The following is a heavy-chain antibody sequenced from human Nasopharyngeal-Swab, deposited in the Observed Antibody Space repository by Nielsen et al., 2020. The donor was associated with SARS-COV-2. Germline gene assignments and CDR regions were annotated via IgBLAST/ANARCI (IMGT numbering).Heavy chain of an antibody. J-gene: IGHJ6*02. CDR2: IYYNGST. Sequence: RQAPGKGLEWIGYIYYNGSTYYNPSLKSRVTISVDTSKNQFSLKLSSVTAADTAVYYCARLDARTIIWGGMDVWGQGTTVTVSS. CDR3: ARLDARTIIWGGMDV. D-gene: IGHD3-16*01. V-gene: IGHV4-30-4*01.